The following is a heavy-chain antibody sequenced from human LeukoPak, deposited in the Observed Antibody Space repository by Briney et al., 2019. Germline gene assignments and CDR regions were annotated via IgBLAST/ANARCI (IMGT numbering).Heavy chain of an antibody. CDR2: IREDGTGK. CDR3: ARHVGISF. CDR1: GFTFSGTW. Sequence: PGGSLRLSCTASGFTFSGTWMTWVRQAPGKGLEWVANIREDGTGKNYVDSVKGRFTISRDNAKNSLFLQMSNLRDDDTAIYYCARHVGISFWGPGTLVTVSS. V-gene: IGHV3-7*01. J-gene: IGHJ4*02. D-gene: IGHD7-27*01.